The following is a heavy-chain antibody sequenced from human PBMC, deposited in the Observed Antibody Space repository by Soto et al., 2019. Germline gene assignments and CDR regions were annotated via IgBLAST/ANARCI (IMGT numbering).Heavy chain of an antibody. J-gene: IGHJ4*02. CDR1: GGSISPYY. CDR2: IYYSGST. D-gene: IGHD3-22*01. V-gene: IGHV4-59*08. CDR3: ARLGGYYQAFDS. Sequence: QVQLQESGPGLVKPSETLSLTCTVSGGSISPYYWSWIRQPPGKGLEWIGYIYYSGSTTYNPPLKRGVNIAVDTTQNQFSLNLSSVTAADTAVYYCARLGGYYQAFDSWGQGTLVTVSS.